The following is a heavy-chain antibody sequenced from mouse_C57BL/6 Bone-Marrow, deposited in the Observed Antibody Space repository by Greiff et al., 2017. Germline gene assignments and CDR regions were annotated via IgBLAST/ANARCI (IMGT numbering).Heavy chain of an antibody. V-gene: IGHV1-64*01. D-gene: IGHD1-1*01. CDR2: IHPNSGST. Sequence: QVQLQQPGAELVKPGASVKLSCKASGYTFTSYWMHWVKQRPGQGLEWIGMIHPNSGSTNYNEKFKSKATLTVDKSSSTAYMQRSSLTSEDSAVYYCATTVVATRYAMDYWGQGTSVTVSS. CDR3: ATTVVATRYAMDY. J-gene: IGHJ4*01. CDR1: GYTFTSYW.